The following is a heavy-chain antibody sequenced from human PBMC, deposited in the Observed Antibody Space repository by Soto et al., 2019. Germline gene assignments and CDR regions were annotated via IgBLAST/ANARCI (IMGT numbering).Heavy chain of an antibody. J-gene: IGHJ2*01. Sequence: SVKVSCKASGGTFSSYAISWVRQAPGQGLEWMGGIIPIFGTANYAQKFQGRVTITADESTSTAYMELSSLRSEDTAVYYCASAGLDIVVVPAAIPWYFDLWGRGTLVTVSS. V-gene: IGHV1-69*13. CDR2: IIPIFGTA. D-gene: IGHD2-2*02. CDR3: ASAGLDIVVVPAAIPWYFDL. CDR1: GGTFSSYA.